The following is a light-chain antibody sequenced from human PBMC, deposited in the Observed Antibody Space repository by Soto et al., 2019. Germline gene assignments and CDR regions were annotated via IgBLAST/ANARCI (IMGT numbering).Light chain of an antibody. CDR3: QSYDSRMSGYV. Sequence: QSVLTQPPSVSGAPGQRVTISCTGSSSNIGAGYEVHWDQQLPGTAPKLLIYGNSNRPSGVPDRFSGSKSGTSASLAITGLQAEDEADYYCQSYDSRMSGYVFGTGTKLTVL. CDR2: GNS. CDR1: SSNIGAGYE. V-gene: IGLV1-40*01. J-gene: IGLJ1*01.